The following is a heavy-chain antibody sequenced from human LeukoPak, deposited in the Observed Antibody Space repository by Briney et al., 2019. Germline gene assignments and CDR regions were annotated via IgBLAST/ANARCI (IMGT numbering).Heavy chain of an antibody. D-gene: IGHD1-26*01. CDR1: GFTFSSYS. CDR2: ISSSSSTI. V-gene: IGHV3-48*01. Sequence: GGFLRLSCAASGFTFSSYSMNWVRQAPGKGLEWVSYISSSSSTIYYADSVKGRFTISRDNAKNSLYLQMNSLRAEDTAVYYCASGVGATSFDYWGQGTLVTVSS. CDR3: ASGVGATSFDY. J-gene: IGHJ4*02.